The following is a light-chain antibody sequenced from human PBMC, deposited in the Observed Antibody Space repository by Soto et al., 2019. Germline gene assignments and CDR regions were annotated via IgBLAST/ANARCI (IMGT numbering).Light chain of an antibody. V-gene: IGLV2-11*01. CDR2: DVS. J-gene: IGLJ1*01. CDR3: CSNAGSYSYV. CDR1: SSDVGDYNF. Sequence: QSALTQPPSVSESPGQSITISCTGTSSDVGDYNFVSWYQQHPDKAPKLMIYDVSKRPSGVPDRFSGSKSGYTASLTISGLQAEDEADYYCCSNAGSYSYVFGTGTKVTVL.